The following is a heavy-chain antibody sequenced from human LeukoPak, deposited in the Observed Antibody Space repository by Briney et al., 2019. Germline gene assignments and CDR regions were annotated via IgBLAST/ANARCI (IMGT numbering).Heavy chain of an antibody. CDR2: INWNSGRE. CDR1: GFSFDDYA. CDR3: AEDTIAAAGRGAFDI. D-gene: IGHD6-13*01. Sequence: GGSLRLSCAASGFSFDDYAMHWVRQAPGKSLEWVSGINWNSGREAYADSVKGRFTIYRDNAKNSLFLEMNSLRLEDPALYFCAEDTIAAAGRGAFDIWGQGTMVTVSS. J-gene: IGHJ3*02. V-gene: IGHV3-9*01.